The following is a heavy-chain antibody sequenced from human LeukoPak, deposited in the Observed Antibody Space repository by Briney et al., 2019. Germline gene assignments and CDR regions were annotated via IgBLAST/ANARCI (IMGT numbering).Heavy chain of an antibody. Sequence: SETLSLTCTVSGGSISSYYWSWIRQPPGEGLEWIGYIYYSGSTNYNPSLKSRVTISVDTSKNQFSLKLSSVTAADTAVYYCARPGSSSYWYFDLWGRGTLVTVSS. J-gene: IGHJ2*01. CDR1: GGSISSYY. CDR2: IYYSGST. CDR3: ARPGSSSYWYFDL. D-gene: IGHD6-6*01. V-gene: IGHV4-59*08.